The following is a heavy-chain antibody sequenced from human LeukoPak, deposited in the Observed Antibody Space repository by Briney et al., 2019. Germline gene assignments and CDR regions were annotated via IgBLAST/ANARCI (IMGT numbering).Heavy chain of an antibody. Sequence: PSETLSLTCTVSGGSISGYYWSWIRQPPGKGLEWIGYIYYSGSTNYNPSLKSRVTISVDTSKSQFSLRLRSVTAADTAVYYCVRGFGYFDYWGQGTLVTVSS. V-gene: IGHV4-59*01. J-gene: IGHJ4*02. CDR2: IYYSGST. D-gene: IGHD3-10*01. CDR3: VRGFGYFDY. CDR1: GGSISGYY.